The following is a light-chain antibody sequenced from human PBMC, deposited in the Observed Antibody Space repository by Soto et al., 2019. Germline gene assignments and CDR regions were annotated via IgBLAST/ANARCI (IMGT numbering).Light chain of an antibody. CDR1: QSVSSY. CDR3: QQYSNWPPIT. V-gene: IGKV3D-15*01. CDR2: GAS. Sequence: EIVLTQSPAALSLSPGERATLSCGASQSVSSYLAWYQQKPGQAPRLLIYGASNRATGIPDRFSGSGSGTEFTLTISSLQSEDFAVYYCQQYSNWPPITFGQGTRLEIK. J-gene: IGKJ5*01.